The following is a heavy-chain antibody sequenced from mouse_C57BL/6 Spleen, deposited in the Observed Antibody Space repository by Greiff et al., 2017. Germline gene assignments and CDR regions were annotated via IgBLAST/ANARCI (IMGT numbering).Heavy chain of an antibody. CDR3: VRQGGNPGAMDY. D-gene: IGHD2-1*01. CDR2: IRSKSNNYAT. CDR1: GFSFNTYA. V-gene: IGHV10-1*01. Sequence: DAGGGLVQPKGSLKLSCAASGFSFNTYAMNWVRQAPGKGLEWVARIRSKSNNYATYYADSVKDRFTISRDDSESMLYLQMNNLKTEDTAMYYCVRQGGNPGAMDYWGQGTSVTVSS. J-gene: IGHJ4*01.